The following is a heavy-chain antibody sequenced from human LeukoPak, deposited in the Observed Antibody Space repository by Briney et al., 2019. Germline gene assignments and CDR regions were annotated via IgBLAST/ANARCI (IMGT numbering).Heavy chain of an antibody. CDR3: ARGYYYYDSSGLDY. V-gene: IGHV3-66*01. J-gene: IGHJ4*02. Sequence: PGGSLRLSCAASGFTVSSNYMSWVRQAPGKGLEWVSVIYSGGSTYYADSVKGRFTISRDNSRNTLYLQMNSLRAEDTAVYYCARGYYYYDSSGLDYWGQGTLVTVSS. CDR2: IYSGGST. D-gene: IGHD3-22*01. CDR1: GFTVSSNY.